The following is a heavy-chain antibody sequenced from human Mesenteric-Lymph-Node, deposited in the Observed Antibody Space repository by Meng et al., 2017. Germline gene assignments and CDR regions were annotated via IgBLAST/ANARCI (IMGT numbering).Heavy chain of an antibody. D-gene: IGHD5-24*01. CDR3: AKDLWTLMAMAYSPLSY. CDR2: ISGSGGST. J-gene: IGHJ4*02. CDR1: GFTFSSYA. V-gene: IGHV3-23*01. Sequence: GESLKISCAASGFTFSSYAMSWVRQAPGKGLEWVSAISGSGGSTYYADSVKGRFTISRDNSKNTLYLQMNSLRAEDTAVYYCAKDLWTLMAMAYSPLSYWGQGTLVTVSS.